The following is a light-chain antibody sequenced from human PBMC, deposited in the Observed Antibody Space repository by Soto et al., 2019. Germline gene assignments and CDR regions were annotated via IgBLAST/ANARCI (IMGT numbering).Light chain of an antibody. CDR3: SSYTTSRTLLYV. V-gene: IGLV2-14*01. CDR2: EVS. CDR1: SSDVGGYNS. J-gene: IGLJ1*01. Sequence: QSALTQPASVSGSPGQSITISCTGTSSDVGGYNSVSWYQQHPGKAPKLMIYEVSNRPSGASNRFSGSKSGNTASLTISGLQAEDEADYYCSSYTTSRTLLYVFGTGTKLPVL.